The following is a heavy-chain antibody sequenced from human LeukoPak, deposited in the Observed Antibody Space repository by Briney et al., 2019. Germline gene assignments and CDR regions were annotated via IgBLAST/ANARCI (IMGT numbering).Heavy chain of an antibody. V-gene: IGHV5-51*01. CDR3: AIGGDSSTSCYRCFNY. D-gene: IGHD2-2*01. Sequence: PGESLKISCEGSGYSFTNYWIGWVRQMPGKGLEWMGITYPDDSDTRYSPSFQGQVTISADKSIGTAYLQWSSLKASDTAMYYCAIGGDSSTSCYRCFNYWGQGTLVTVSS. CDR1: GYSFTNYW. CDR2: TYPDDSDT. J-gene: IGHJ4*02.